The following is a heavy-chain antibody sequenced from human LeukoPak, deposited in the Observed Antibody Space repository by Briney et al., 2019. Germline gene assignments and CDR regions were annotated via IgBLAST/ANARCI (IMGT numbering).Heavy chain of an antibody. CDR1: GGSFSGYY. V-gene: IGHV3-23*01. D-gene: IGHD6-19*01. CDR3: AKEATSSGWYKYNWFDP. CDR2: ISGSGGST. Sequence: PSETLSLTCAVYGGSFSGYYWSWVRQAPGKGLEWVSAISGSGGSTYYADSVKGRFTISRDNSKNTLYLQMNSLRAEDTAVYYCAKEATSSGWYKYNWFDPWGQGTLVTVSS. J-gene: IGHJ5*02.